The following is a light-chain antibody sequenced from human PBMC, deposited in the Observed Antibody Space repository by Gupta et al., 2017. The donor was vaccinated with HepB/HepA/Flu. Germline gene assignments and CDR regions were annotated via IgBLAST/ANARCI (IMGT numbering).Light chain of an antibody. Sequence: DGAVTESRLSWPVTRGEPASISCRSSQSLLHSNGYNYLDWYLQKPGQSPQPLIYLGSNRASGVPDRFSGSGSGTDFTLKISRVEAEDVGVYYCMQALQTPLAFGQGTRLEIK. CDR2: LGS. CDR1: QSLLHSNGYNY. V-gene: IGKV2-28*01. J-gene: IGKJ5*01. CDR3: MQALQTPLA.